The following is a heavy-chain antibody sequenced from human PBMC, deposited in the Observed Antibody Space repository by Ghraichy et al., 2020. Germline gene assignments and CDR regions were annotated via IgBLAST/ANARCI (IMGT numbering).Heavy chain of an antibody. CDR2: ISAYNGNT. Sequence: VKVSCKASGYTFTSYGISWVRQAPGQGLEWMGWISAYNGNTNYAQKLQGRVTMTTDTSTSTAYMELRSLRSDDTAVYYCARVPYYYDSSHYYYGMDVWGQGTTVTVSS. J-gene: IGHJ6*02. CDR3: ARVPYYYDSSHYYYGMDV. CDR1: GYTFTSYG. D-gene: IGHD3-22*01. V-gene: IGHV1-18*01.